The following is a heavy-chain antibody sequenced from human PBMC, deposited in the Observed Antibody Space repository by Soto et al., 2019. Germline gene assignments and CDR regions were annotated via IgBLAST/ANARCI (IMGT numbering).Heavy chain of an antibody. D-gene: IGHD6-13*01. V-gene: IGHV4-59*08. J-gene: IGHJ5*02. CDR2: IYYSGST. Sequence: SETLALTCTVSGGSISSYYWSWIRQPPGKGLEWIGYIYYSGSTNYNPSLKRRVTISVDTSKNQFSLKLTSVTAAVTAVYYCASHRSGTFSWGQGTLVTVSS. CDR3: ASHRSGTFS. CDR1: GGSISSYY.